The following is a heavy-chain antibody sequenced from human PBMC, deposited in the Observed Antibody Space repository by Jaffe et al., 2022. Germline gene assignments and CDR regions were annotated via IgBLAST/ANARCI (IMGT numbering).Heavy chain of an antibody. J-gene: IGHJ4*02. CDR3: VRLFGAGSYPRRSFDY. CDR2: IYPGDSDT. Sequence: EVQLVQSGAEVKKPGESVKISCKGSGYSFTSYWIGWVRQMPGKGLEWMGMIYPGDSDTRYSPSSRGQVTISADRSINTAYLQWRSLKASDTAMFFCVRLFGAGSYPRRSFDYWGQGTLVTVSS. CDR1: GYSFTSYW. V-gene: IGHV5-51*03. D-gene: IGHD3-10*01.